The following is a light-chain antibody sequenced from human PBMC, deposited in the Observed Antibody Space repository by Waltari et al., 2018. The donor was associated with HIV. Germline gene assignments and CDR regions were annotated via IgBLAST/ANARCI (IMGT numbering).Light chain of an antibody. J-gene: IGKJ5*01. V-gene: IGKV2-28*01. Sequence: DIVMTQSPLSLPVTPGEPASISCRSSQILLHSNGYNYLDWYLQKPGQSPQLLIYLGSIRAYGVPDRFSGSGSGTDFTLKISRVEAEDVGVYYCMQALQTPRTFGQGTRLEIK. CDR3: MQALQTPRT. CDR1: QILLHSNGYNY. CDR2: LGS.